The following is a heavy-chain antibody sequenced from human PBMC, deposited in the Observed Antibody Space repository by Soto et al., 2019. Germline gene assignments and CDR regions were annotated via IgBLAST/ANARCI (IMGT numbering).Heavy chain of an antibody. V-gene: IGHV3-23*01. J-gene: IGHJ4*02. D-gene: IGHD6-13*01. Sequence: SGFTFSSCAMSWVGQAAGNGLERGSAISGSGGYTYYADSVKGRFTISRDNSKNTLYLQMNSLRAEDTAVYYCAKVHSNSWYYFDYWGQGALVTVSS. CDR3: AKVHSNSWYYFDY. CDR1: GFTFSSCA. CDR2: ISGSGGYT.